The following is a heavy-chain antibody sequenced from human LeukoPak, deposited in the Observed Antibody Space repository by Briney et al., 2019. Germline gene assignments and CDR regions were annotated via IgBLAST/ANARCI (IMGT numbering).Heavy chain of an antibody. CDR2: IIPIFGTA. Sequence: SVKVSCKASGGTFSSYAISWARQAPGQGLEWMGGIIPIFGTANYAQKFQGRVTITADESTSTAYMELSSLRSEDTAVYYCARDRGYSSSWYETNFDYWGQGTLVTVSS. D-gene: IGHD6-13*01. CDR1: GGTFSSYA. J-gene: IGHJ4*02. V-gene: IGHV1-69*13. CDR3: ARDRGYSSSWYETNFDY.